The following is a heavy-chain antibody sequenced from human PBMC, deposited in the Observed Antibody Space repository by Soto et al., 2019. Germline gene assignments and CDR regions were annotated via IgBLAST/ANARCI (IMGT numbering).Heavy chain of an antibody. CDR2: VSGFNNDT. D-gene: IGHD3-10*01. V-gene: IGHV1-18*01. CDR1: GYTFTNFG. J-gene: IGHJ4*02. CDR3: LKDVSERVILGVGDY. Sequence: QVQLVQSGAELKKPGASVTVSCKAFGYTFTNFGISWVRQAPGQGLEWLAWVSGFNNDTVYAQKFQGRVTVTTDPSTSTGYMELRSLRPDDTAVYYCLKDVSERVILGVGDYWGQGTLLTVSS.